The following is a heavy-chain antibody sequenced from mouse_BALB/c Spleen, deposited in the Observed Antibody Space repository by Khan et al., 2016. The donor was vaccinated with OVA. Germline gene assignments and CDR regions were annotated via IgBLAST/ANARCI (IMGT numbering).Heavy chain of an antibody. CDR1: GYAFSSYW. V-gene: IGHV1-80*01. J-gene: IGHJ4*01. CDR3: ARKKWGAMDY. CDR2: IYPGDGDT. Sequence: QVQLKESGAELVRPGSSVKISCKASGYAFSSYWMNWVKQRPGQGLEWIGQIYPGDGDTNYNGKFKGKATLTADKSSSTAYMQLSSLTSEDSAVYFCARKKWGAMDYWGQGTSVTVSS.